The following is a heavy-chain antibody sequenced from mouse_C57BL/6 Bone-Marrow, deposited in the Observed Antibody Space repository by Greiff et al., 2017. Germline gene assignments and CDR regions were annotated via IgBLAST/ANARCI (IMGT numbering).Heavy chain of an antibody. CDR1: GFTFSSYA. CDR3: TGPWYFDV. V-gene: IGHV5-9-1*02. J-gene: IGHJ1*03. CDR2: ISSGGGYI. Sequence: EVKLVESGEGLVKPGGSLKLSCAASGFTFSSYAMSWVRQTPEKRLEWVAYISSGGGYIYYADTVTGRFTISRDNARNTLYLQMSSRKSEDTAMYYCTGPWYFDVWGTGTTVTVSA.